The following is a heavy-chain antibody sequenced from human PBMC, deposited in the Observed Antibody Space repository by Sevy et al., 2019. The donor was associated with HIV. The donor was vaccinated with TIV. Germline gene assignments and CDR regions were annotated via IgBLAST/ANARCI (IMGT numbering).Heavy chain of an antibody. V-gene: IGHV3-48*03. J-gene: IGHJ6*02. CDR2: ISSSGSTI. Sequence: GGSLRLSCAASGFTFSSYEMNWVRQAPGKGLEWVSYISSSGSTIYYADAVKGRFTISSENAKNSLYLQMNSVRAEDTAVYYCARDYCSGGGCYPWSHYYYYYGMDVWGQGTTVTVSS. D-gene: IGHD2-15*01. CDR3: ARDYCSGGGCYPWSHYYYYYGMDV. CDR1: GFTFSSYE.